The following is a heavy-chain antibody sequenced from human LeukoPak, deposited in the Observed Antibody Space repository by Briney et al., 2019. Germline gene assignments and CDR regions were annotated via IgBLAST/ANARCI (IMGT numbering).Heavy chain of an antibody. J-gene: IGHJ6*03. CDR2: LKPNSGDT. V-gene: IGHV1-2*02. D-gene: IGHD2-2*01. Sequence: ASVTVSCKASGFTLTDYIHWVRQDPSPGLQWMGWLKPNSGDTDYAQKFQGRVTITRDTSISTVYMELSSLRSDDTAAYYCARADSVPAGDYHYWYMDVWGKGTMVTVSS. CDR3: ARADSVPAGDYHYWYMDV. CDR1: GFTLTDY.